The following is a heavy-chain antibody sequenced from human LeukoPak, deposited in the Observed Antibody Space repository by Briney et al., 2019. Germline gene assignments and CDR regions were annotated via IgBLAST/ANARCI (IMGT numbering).Heavy chain of an antibody. CDR2: ISGSGGST. D-gene: IGHD3-10*01. V-gene: IGHV3-23*01. CDR3: AKDPHYYGSGEFDY. J-gene: IGHJ4*02. Sequence: GGSLRLSCVASGFTFINAWMSWVRQAPGKGLEWVSGISGSGGSTDYADSVKGRFTISRDSSKNTLYLQMNRLRAEDTAVYYCAKDPHYYGSGEFDYWGQGTLVTVSS. CDR1: GFTFINAW.